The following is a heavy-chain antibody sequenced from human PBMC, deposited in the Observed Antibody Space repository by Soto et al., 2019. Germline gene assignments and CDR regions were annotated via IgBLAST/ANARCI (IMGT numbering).Heavy chain of an antibody. D-gene: IGHD3-3*01. CDR2: IYWDGDE. CDR3: SHRSSTSGVSDY. CDR1: GFSLSTSGVG. J-gene: IGHJ4*02. Sequence: QITLKESGPTLVKPTQPLTLTCTFSGFSLSTSGVGVGWIRQPPGKALEWLALIYWDGDERYSPSLRTRLTITMDPSESEVVLKITSMDPVDTATYFCSHRSSTSGVSDYWGQGTLVTVSS. V-gene: IGHV2-5*02.